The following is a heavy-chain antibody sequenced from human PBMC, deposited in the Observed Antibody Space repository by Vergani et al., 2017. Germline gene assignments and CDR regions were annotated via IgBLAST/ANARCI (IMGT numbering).Heavy chain of an antibody. CDR2: ISWDGGST. Sequence: EVQLEESGGGLVLPGRSLRLSCVASGFTSAGYAMHWVRQAPGKGLEWVSLISWDGGSTYYADSVKGRFTISRDNSKNSLYLQMNSLRAEDTALYYCAKDGGNYGSGSYPDYWGQGTLVTVSS. CDR3: AKDGGNYGSGSYPDY. J-gene: IGHJ4*02. D-gene: IGHD3-10*01. CDR1: GFTSAGYA. V-gene: IGHV3-43D*04.